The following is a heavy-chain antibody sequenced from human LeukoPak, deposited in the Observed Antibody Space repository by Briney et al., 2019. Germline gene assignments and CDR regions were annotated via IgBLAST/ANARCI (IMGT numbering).Heavy chain of an antibody. CDR2: INHSGST. V-gene: IGHV4-34*01. CDR3: ARHAEYYYDSSGYLYY. D-gene: IGHD3-22*01. J-gene: IGHJ4*02. CDR1: GGSFSGYY. Sequence: SETLSLTCAVYGGSFSGYYWSWIRQPPGKGLEWIGEINHSGSTNYNPSLKSRVTISVDTSKNQFSLKLSSVTAADTAVYYCARHAEYYYDSSGYLYYWGQGTLVTVSS.